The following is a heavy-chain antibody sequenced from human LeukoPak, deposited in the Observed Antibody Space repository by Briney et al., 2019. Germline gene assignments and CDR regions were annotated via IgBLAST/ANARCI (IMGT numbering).Heavy chain of an antibody. J-gene: IGHJ4*02. D-gene: IGHD4-17*01. Sequence: ASVKVSCKASGYAFTSYGISWVRQAPGQGLEWMGWISAYNGNTNYAQKLQGRVTMTTDTSTSTAYMELRSLRSDDTAVYYCASISYGDYSFDYWGQGTLVTVSS. CDR3: ASISYGDYSFDY. CDR1: GYAFTSYG. CDR2: ISAYNGNT. V-gene: IGHV1-18*01.